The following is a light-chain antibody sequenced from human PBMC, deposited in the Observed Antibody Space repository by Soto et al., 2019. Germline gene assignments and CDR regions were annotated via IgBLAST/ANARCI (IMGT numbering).Light chain of an antibody. V-gene: IGKV3-15*01. Sequence: EIVMTQSQATLSVSPGERATLSCRASQSVSNNLVWYQQKPGQAPRLPIYGASTRATGIPARFSGSRSGTEFTLTFSSLQSEDFAIYYCQQYNNWPRTFGQGTKVEIK. CDR1: QSVSNN. J-gene: IGKJ1*01. CDR3: QQYNNWPRT. CDR2: GAS.